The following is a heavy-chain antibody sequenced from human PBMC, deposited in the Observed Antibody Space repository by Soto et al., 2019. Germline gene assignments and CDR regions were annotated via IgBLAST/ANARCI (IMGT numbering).Heavy chain of an antibody. CDR2: IYYSGST. CDR3: ARPVGARSGHAFDI. J-gene: IGHJ3*02. CDR1: GGSISSYY. Sequence: QVQLQESGPGLVKPSETLSLTCTVSGGSISSYYWNWIRQPPGKGLEWIGYIYYSGSTNYNPSLKSRVTISVDTSKNQFSLKLSSVTAADTAVYYCARPVGARSGHAFDIWGQGTMVTVSS. V-gene: IGHV4-59*08. D-gene: IGHD1-26*01.